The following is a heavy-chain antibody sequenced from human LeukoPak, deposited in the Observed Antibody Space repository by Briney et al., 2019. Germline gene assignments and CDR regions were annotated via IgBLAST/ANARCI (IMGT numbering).Heavy chain of an antibody. D-gene: IGHD3-22*01. CDR1: GYTFTSYG. Sequence: ASVKVSCTASGYTFTSYGISWVRQAPGQGLEWMGWISAYNGNTNYAQKLQGRVTMTTDTSTSTAYMELRSLRSDDTAVYYCARVEVIDYYDSSGGVDYWGQGTLVTVSS. V-gene: IGHV1-18*01. CDR2: ISAYNGNT. CDR3: ARVEVIDYYDSSGGVDY. J-gene: IGHJ4*02.